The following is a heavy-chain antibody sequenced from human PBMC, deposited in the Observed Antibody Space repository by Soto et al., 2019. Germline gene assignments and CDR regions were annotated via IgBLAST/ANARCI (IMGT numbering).Heavy chain of an antibody. CDR1: GFTFSSYS. D-gene: IGHD6-19*01. CDR2: ISGSSSYI. J-gene: IGHJ6*03. CDR3: AKDRIAVAGDDYYYYYMDV. Sequence: GGSLRLSCAASGFTFSSYSMNWVRQAPGKGLEWVSSISGSSSYIYYADSVKGRFTISRDNAKNSLYLQMNSLRAEDTAVYYCAKDRIAVAGDDYYYYYMDVWGKGTTVTVSS. V-gene: IGHV3-21*04.